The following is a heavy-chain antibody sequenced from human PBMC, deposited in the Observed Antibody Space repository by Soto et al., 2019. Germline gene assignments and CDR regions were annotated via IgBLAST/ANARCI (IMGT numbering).Heavy chain of an antibody. J-gene: IGHJ6*03. CDR3: ARGGRTVTTDYYYYMDV. D-gene: IGHD4-17*01. CDR2: IYHSGST. Sequence: PSETLSLTCAVSGGSISSSNWWSWVRQPPGKGLEWIGEIYHSGSTNYNPSLKSRVTISVDKSKNQFSLKLSSVTAADTAVYYCARGGRTVTTDYYYYMDVWGNGTTVTVSS. V-gene: IGHV4-4*02. CDR1: GGSISSSNW.